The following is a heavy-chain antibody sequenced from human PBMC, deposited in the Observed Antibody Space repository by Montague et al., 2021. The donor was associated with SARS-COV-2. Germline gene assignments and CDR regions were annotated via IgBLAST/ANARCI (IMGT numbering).Heavy chain of an antibody. J-gene: IGHJ4*02. CDR1: GDSVSRDN. D-gene: IGHD1-26*01. CDR3: ARKGSGRSDLAY. Sequence: SETLSLTCAVYGDSVSRDNWGQIGRPHVWTPVTMAGRIHPTGSNKNKPSLKSLVSMSVDKSWNQFSLMLTSVTAADTAIYYCARKGSGRSDLAYWGQGTLVTVSS. V-gene: IGHV4-59*10. CDR2: IHPTGSN.